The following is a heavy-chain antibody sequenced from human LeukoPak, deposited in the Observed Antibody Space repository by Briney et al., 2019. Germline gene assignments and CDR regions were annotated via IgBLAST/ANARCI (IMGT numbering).Heavy chain of an antibody. CDR1: GSTFSSSS. D-gene: IGHD7-27*01. CDR2: ISISSSYL. Sequence: GGSLRLSCAASGSTFSSSSMIWVRQAPGKGLEWVSSISISSSYLYYADSVKGRFTISRDNAKNSLYLQMNSLRAEDTAVYYCARDKNWGSGAFDIWGQGTMVTVSS. V-gene: IGHV3-21*01. J-gene: IGHJ3*02. CDR3: ARDKNWGSGAFDI.